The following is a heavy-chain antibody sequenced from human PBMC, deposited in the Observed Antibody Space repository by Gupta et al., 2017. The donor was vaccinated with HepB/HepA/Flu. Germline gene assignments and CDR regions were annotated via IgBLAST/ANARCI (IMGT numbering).Heavy chain of an antibody. CDR2: INPNSGGT. D-gene: IGHD2-2*01. J-gene: IGHJ5*02. Sequence: QVQLLQSGAEVKKPGASVKVSCKTSGYTCTAYFMHWVRQAPGQGLEWMGWINPNSGGTNYAQKFLGRVTMTRDTSFSTAYMELSRLRHDDTAVYYCARASGYCSNTYCYKSDDYSWFDPWGQGTLVTVSS. CDR1: GYTCTAYF. V-gene: IGHV1-2*02. CDR3: ARASGYCSNTYCYKSDDYSWFDP.